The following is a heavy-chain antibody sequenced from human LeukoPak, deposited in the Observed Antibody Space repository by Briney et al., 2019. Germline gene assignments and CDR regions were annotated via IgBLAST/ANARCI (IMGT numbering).Heavy chain of an antibody. V-gene: IGHV4-59*01. Sequence: PSETLSPTCTVSGASLNSYYWSWIRQPPGKGLEWIGYIYYRGSTNYNSSLKSRVTISVDTSKNQFSLKLSSVTAADTAVYYCARQNGRYSGSYFDYWGQGTLVTVSS. CDR1: GASLNSYY. CDR3: ARQNGRYSGSYFDY. J-gene: IGHJ4*02. D-gene: IGHD1-26*01. CDR2: IYYRGST.